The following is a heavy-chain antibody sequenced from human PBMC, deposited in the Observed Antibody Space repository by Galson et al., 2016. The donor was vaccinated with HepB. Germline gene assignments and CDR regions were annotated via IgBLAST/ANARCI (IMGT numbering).Heavy chain of an antibody. D-gene: IGHD3-3*01. Sequence: EPLSLTCTVSGGSITSGSHYWGWIRQSPGKGLEWLGSIYHIGDTYYNPSVESRVTISVDTSRNQFSLRLTSLTAADTAVYYCARLDLQWVLVLWGQGTLVTVSA. V-gene: IGHV4-39*01. J-gene: IGHJ4*02. CDR3: ARLDLQWVLVL. CDR1: GGSITSGSHY. CDR2: IYHIGDT.